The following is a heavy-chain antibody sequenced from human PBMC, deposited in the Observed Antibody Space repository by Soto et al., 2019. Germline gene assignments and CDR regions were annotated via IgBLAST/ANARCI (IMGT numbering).Heavy chain of an antibody. J-gene: IGHJ6*02. Sequence: PGGSLRLSCAASGFTFSSYAMHWVRQAPGKGLEWVAVISYDGSNKYYADSVKGRFTISRDNSKNTLYLQMNSLRAEDTAVYYCARDLTTIVLMVYAIPLPHYGMDVWGQGTTVTVSS. V-gene: IGHV3-30-3*01. D-gene: IGHD2-8*01. CDR2: ISYDGSNK. CDR3: ARDLTTIVLMVYAIPLPHYGMDV. CDR1: GFTFSSYA.